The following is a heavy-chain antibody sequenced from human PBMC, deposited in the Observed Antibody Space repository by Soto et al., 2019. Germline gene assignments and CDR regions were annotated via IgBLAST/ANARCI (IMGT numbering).Heavy chain of an antibody. CDR2: IKQDGSDK. Sequence: EVQLVESGGGLVQPGGSLTLSCVASGFTFSNYWMSWARQAPGKGLEWVANIKQDGSDKYYVPSVRGRFTISRDNAKKSLFLQMDSLRVEDSAVYYCATSAGGHGNSWGQGTLVTVSS. CDR1: GFTFSNYW. J-gene: IGHJ5*02. V-gene: IGHV3-7*01. CDR3: ATSAGGHGNS. D-gene: IGHD2-15*01.